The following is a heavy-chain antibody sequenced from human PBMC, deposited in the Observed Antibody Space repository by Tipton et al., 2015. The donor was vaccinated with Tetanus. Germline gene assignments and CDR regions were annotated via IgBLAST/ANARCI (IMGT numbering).Heavy chain of an antibody. V-gene: IGHV4-61*08. CDR1: GGSVRGGDHY. CDR3: VRDHARACGGDCYPGGFDI. D-gene: IGHD2-21*02. J-gene: IGHJ3*02. Sequence: TLSLTCTVSGGSVRGGDHYWSWIRQPPGKGLEWLAYVSSSGASNSDYFLKSRITVSRDTSKNQFSLRLASVTDADTAVYYCVRDHARACGGDCYPGGFDIWGQGTMVSVSS. CDR2: VSSSGAS.